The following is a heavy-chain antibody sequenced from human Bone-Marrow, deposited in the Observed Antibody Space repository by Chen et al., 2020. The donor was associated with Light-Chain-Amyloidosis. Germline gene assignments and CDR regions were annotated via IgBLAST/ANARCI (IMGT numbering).Heavy chain of an antibody. D-gene: IGHD2-2*01. CDR3: ARERSCNNNNCYGYNRFDP. CDR2: IRQDGSVK. Sequence: EVQLVESGGGLVQPGGSLTLSCAASGFTFSDYWISWLCQAPGKGPEWVANIRQDGSVKYYVDSVQGRFTISRDNAKKSLFLQMNGLRAEDTAVYYCARERSCNNNNCYGYNRFDPWGQGTLVTVSS. CDR1: GFTFSDYW. V-gene: IGHV3-7*03. J-gene: IGHJ5*02.